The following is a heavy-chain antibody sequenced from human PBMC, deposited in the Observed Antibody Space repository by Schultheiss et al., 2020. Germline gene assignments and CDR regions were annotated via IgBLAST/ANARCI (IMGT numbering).Heavy chain of an antibody. D-gene: IGHD1-26*01. CDR3: ARGPSGNYYHLDY. Sequence: SETLSLTCAVYGGSFSGYYWSWIRQPPGKGLEWIGYIYYSGSTSYNPSLKSRVTISVDTSKNQFSLKLSSVTAADTAMYYCARGPSGNYYHLDYWGQGTLVTVSS. CDR1: GGSFSGYY. CDR2: IYYSGST. J-gene: IGHJ4*02. V-gene: IGHV4-59*01.